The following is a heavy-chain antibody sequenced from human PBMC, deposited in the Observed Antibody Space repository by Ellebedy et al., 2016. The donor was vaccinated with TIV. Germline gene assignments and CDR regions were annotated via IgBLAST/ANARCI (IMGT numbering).Heavy chain of an antibody. V-gene: IGHV3-21*01. CDR1: GFTFSSYT. D-gene: IGHD5-18*01. J-gene: IGHJ4*02. CDR3: VREIGSYGGPFDY. Sequence: PGGSLRLSCAASGFTFSSYTMSLVSQAPGKGLEWVSSLSTSSSYIYYADSVKGRFTISRDNAKNSLYLQMNSLRAEYTAVYYCVREIGSYGGPFDYWGQGTLVTVSS. CDR2: LSTSSSYI.